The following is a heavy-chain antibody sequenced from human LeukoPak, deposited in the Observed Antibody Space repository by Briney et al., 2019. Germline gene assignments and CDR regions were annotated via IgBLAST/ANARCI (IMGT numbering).Heavy chain of an antibody. Sequence: SVKVSCKASGGTFSSYAISWVRQAPGQGLEWMGGIIPIFGTANYAQKFQGRVTITTDESTSTAYMELSSLRSEDTDVYYCARGDPYCSGGSCYEPYYYYYMDVWGKGTTVTVSS. CDR2: IIPIFGTA. V-gene: IGHV1-69*05. CDR1: GGTFSSYA. J-gene: IGHJ6*03. CDR3: ARGDPYCSGGSCYEPYYYYYMDV. D-gene: IGHD2-15*01.